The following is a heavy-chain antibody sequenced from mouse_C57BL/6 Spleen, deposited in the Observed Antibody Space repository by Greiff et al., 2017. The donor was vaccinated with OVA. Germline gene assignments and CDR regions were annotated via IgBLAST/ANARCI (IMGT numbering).Heavy chain of an antibody. CDR3: ARALYDGFDWYFDV. CDR2: IDPSDSYT. D-gene: IGHD2-3*01. CDR1: GYTFTSYW. V-gene: IGHV1-59*01. Sequence: VQLQQPGAELVRPGTSVKLSCKASGYTFTSYWMHWVKQRPGQGLEWIGVIDPSDSYTNYNQKFKGKATLTVDTSSSTAYMQLSSLTSEDSAVYYCARALYDGFDWYFDVWGTGTTVTVSS. J-gene: IGHJ1*03.